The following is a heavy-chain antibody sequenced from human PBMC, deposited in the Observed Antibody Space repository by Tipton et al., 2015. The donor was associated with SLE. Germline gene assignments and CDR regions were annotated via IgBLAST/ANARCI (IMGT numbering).Heavy chain of an antibody. CDR2: ISRSSDVI. J-gene: IGHJ6*03. CDR3: ARDNSHCTGGRCYLQYNYLDL. Sequence: SLRLSCAASGFTFSNYGMNWVRQAPGKGLEWVSSISRSSDVIEYAASVKGRFTVSRDNAKNSLYLQMNSLRAEDTALYYCARDNSHCTGGRCYLQYNYLDLWGKGTTVTVSS. CDR1: GFTFSNYG. D-gene: IGHD2-15*01. V-gene: IGHV3-21*01.